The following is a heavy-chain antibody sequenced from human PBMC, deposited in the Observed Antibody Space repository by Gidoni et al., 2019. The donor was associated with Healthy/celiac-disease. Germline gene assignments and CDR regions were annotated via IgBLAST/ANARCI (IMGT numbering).Heavy chain of an antibody. CDR1: GFTFSSYA. Sequence: EVQLLESGGGLVQPGGSLRLSCAAAGFTFSSYAMSWVRQAPGKGLEWVSAISGSCGSTYYADSVKGRFTISRDNSKNTLYLQMNSLRAEYTAVYYCAKSSGYDSTPWGQGTLVTVSS. CDR3: AKSSGYDSTP. V-gene: IGHV3-23*01. D-gene: IGHD3-22*01. J-gene: IGHJ5*02. CDR2: ISGSCGST.